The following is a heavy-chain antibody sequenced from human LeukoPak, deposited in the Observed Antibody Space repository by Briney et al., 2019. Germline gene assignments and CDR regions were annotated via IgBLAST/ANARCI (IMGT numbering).Heavy chain of an antibody. J-gene: IGHJ4*02. D-gene: IGHD4-17*01. Sequence: ASVKVSCKASGYTFTNFYINWVRQAPGQGLEWMGIINPSGGSTSYAQKFQGRVTMTRDMSTSTVYMELSSLRSEDTAVYYCARDAATVTTGTDYWGQGTLVTVSS. CDR2: INPSGGST. CDR3: ARDAATVTTGTDY. CDR1: GYTFTNFY. V-gene: IGHV1-46*01.